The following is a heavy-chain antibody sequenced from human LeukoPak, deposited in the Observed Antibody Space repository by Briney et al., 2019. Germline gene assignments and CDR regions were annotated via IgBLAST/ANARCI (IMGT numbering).Heavy chain of an antibody. CDR2: ISGSGGST. D-gene: IGHD2-2*01. Sequence: PGGSLRLSCAASGFTFSSYAMSWVRQAPGKGLEWVSAISGSGGSTYYADSVKGRFTISRDNSKNTLYLQMNGLRAEDTAVYYCAKAFYCSSTSCPFDYWGQGTLVTVSS. J-gene: IGHJ4*02. CDR3: AKAFYCSSTSCPFDY. V-gene: IGHV3-23*01. CDR1: GFTFSSYA.